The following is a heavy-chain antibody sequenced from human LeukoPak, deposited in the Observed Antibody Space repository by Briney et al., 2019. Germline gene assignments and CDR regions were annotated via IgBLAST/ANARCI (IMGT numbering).Heavy chain of an antibody. CDR1: GGSISSIYNY. CDR3: ARSSAAEGPTHNWFDP. CDR2: VYYSGTT. D-gene: IGHD6-13*01. Sequence: SETLSLTCTVSGGSISSIYNYWGWIRQPPGQGLEWIGSVYYSGTTYYNPSLKSRVTVSVDTPKNQFSLRLTSVTAADTAVYHCARSSAAEGPTHNWFDPWGQGTLVTVSS. V-gene: IGHV4-39*01. J-gene: IGHJ5*02.